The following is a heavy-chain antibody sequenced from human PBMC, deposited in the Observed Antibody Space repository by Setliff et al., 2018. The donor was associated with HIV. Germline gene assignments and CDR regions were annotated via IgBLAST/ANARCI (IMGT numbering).Heavy chain of an antibody. CDR2: INPNSGGT. CDR3: AREEKEYYYGSSVFGGSYMDV. Sequence: ASVKVSCKASGYTFTGYYMHWVRQVPGQGLEWMGWINPNSGGTNYAQKFQGRVTITADESTSTAYMELSGLRSEDTAVYYCAREEKEYYYGSSVFGGSYMDVWGKGTTVTVSS. V-gene: IGHV1-2*02. J-gene: IGHJ6*03. CDR1: GYTFTGYY. D-gene: IGHD3-22*01.